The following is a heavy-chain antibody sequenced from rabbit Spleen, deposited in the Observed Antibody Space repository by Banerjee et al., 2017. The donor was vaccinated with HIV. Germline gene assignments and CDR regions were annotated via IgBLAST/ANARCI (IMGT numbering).Heavy chain of an antibody. V-gene: IGHV1S45*01. Sequence: QEQLEESGGGLVKPEGSLTLTCKASGVSFNDKDVMCWVRQAPGKGLEWITCIEGGSSAFSYFASWAKGRFTISKTSSTTVTLQMTSLTAADTATYFCARDSGSSFSSYGMDLWGPGTLVTVS. D-gene: IGHD8-1*01. J-gene: IGHJ6*01. CDR2: IEGGSSAFS. CDR3: ARDSGSSFSSYGMDL. CDR1: GVSFNDKDV.